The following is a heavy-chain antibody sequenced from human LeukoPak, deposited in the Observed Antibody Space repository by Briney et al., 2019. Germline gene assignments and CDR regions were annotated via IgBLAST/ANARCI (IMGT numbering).Heavy chain of an antibody. D-gene: IGHD3-22*01. Sequence: GGSLRLSCAASGFTFSSYWMSWVRQAPGKGLEWVANIKQDGSEKYYVDSVKGRFTISRDNAKNSLYLRMNSLRAEDTAVYYCARGSHYYDSSGYYAAGYWGQGTLVTVSS. CDR3: ARGSHYYDSSGYYAAGY. CDR2: IKQDGSEK. CDR1: GFTFSSYW. V-gene: IGHV3-7*04. J-gene: IGHJ4*02.